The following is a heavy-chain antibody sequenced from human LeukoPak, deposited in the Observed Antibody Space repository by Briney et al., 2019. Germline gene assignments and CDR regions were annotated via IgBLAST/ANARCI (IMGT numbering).Heavy chain of an antibody. CDR3: ARDPVGYYYDSSGLFDY. CDR1: GYTFTGYY. V-gene: IGHV1-2*06. J-gene: IGHJ4*02. Sequence: ASVKVSCKASGYTFTGYYMHWVLQAPGQGLEWMGRINPNSGGTNYAQKFQGRATMTRDTSISTAYMELSRLRSDDTAVYYCARDPVGYYYDSSGLFDYWGQGTLVTVSS. D-gene: IGHD3-22*01. CDR2: INPNSGGT.